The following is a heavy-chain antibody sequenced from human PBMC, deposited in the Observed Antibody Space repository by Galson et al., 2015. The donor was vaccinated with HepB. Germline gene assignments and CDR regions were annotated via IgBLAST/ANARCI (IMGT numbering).Heavy chain of an antibody. CDR3: ARESGSYSWFDP. J-gene: IGHJ5*02. Sequence: LRLSCAASGFTFSRYGMHWVRQAPGKGLEWVALIWYDGSNKYYADSVKGRFTISRDNSKNTLYLQMNSLRAEDTAVYYCARESGSYSWFDPWGQGIRVTVSS. D-gene: IGHD1-26*01. CDR1: GFTFSRYG. V-gene: IGHV3-33*01. CDR2: IWYDGSNK.